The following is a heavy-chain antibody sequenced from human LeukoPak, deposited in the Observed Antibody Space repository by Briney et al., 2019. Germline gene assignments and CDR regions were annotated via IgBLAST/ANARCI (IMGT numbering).Heavy chain of an antibody. J-gene: IGHJ4*02. CDR1: GSTFSSYS. D-gene: IGHD3-22*01. CDR2: ISSSSSTI. Sequence: GGSLRLSCAASGSTFSSYSMNWVRQAPGKGLEWVSCISSSSSTIYYADSVKGRFTISRDNAKNSLYLQMNSLRDEDTAVYYCARGRSYYYDSSGYSSFDYWGQGTLVTVSS. V-gene: IGHV3-48*02. CDR3: ARGRSYYYDSSGYSSFDY.